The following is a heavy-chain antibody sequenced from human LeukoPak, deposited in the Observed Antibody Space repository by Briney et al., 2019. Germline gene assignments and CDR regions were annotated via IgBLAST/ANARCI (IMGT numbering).Heavy chain of an antibody. Sequence: GGSLRLSCVTSGFTFSSFEMSWVRQAPGKGLEWVSAISGSGGSTYYADSVKGRFTISRDNSKNTLYLQMNSLRAEDTAVYYCAKASAMIVVVSKHFDYWGQGTLVTVSS. CDR1: GFTFSSFE. J-gene: IGHJ4*02. CDR3: AKASAMIVVVSKHFDY. D-gene: IGHD3-22*01. V-gene: IGHV3-23*01. CDR2: ISGSGGST.